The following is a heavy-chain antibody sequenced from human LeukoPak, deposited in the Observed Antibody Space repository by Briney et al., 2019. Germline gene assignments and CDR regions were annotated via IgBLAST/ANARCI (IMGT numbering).Heavy chain of an antibody. CDR3: ARSYIAARPPGAFDI. Sequence: GGSLRLSCAASGFTFSDYYMSWIRQAPGKGLEWVSYISSSGSTIYYADSVKGRFTISRDNAKNSLYLQMNSLRAEDTAVYYCARSYIAARPPGAFDIWGQGTMVTVSS. V-gene: IGHV3-11*04. D-gene: IGHD6-6*01. CDR1: GFTFSDYY. J-gene: IGHJ3*02. CDR2: ISSSGSTI.